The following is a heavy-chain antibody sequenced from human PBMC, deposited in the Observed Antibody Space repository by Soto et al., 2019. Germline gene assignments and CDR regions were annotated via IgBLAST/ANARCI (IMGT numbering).Heavy chain of an antibody. CDR1: GGSISSGGYY. J-gene: IGHJ6*02. D-gene: IGHD2-2*01. V-gene: IGHV4-31*03. CDR3: ARGGYCSSSDCYGMDV. Sequence: KASETLSLTCTVSGGSISSGGYYWSWIRQHPGKGLEWIGYIYYSGSTYYNPSLKSRVTISVDTSKNQFSLKLSSVTAADTAVYYCARGGYCSSSDCYGMDVWGQGTTVTVSS. CDR2: IYYSGST.